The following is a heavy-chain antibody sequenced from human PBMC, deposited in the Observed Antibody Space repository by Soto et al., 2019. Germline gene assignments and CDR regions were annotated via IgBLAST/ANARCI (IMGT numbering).Heavy chain of an antibody. V-gene: IGHV3-74*01. J-gene: IGHJ5*02. CDR1: GFTFSSYW. Sequence: EVQLVESGGGLVQPGGSLRLSCAASGFTFSSYWMHWVRQAPGKGLVWVSRINSDGSSTTYADSVKGRFTISRDNAKNTLYLQMNSLRAEDTAVYYCARVSHRDGKYNWFDPWGQGTLVTVSS. D-gene: IGHD1-1*01. CDR2: INSDGSST. CDR3: ARVSHRDGKYNWFDP.